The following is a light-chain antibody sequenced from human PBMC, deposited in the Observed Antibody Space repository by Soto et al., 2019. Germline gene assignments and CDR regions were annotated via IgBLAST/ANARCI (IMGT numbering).Light chain of an antibody. Sequence: QSALTQPASVSGSPGQSITISCTGTSSDVGGYNYVSWYQQHPGKAPKLMIYEVSNRPSGVSIRFSVSNSGNTASLTISGLEDEDEDYYYCSSYTSSRTPYVFGTGTKLTVL. CDR3: SSYTSSRTPYV. CDR2: EVS. CDR1: SSDVGGYNY. J-gene: IGLJ1*01. V-gene: IGLV2-14*01.